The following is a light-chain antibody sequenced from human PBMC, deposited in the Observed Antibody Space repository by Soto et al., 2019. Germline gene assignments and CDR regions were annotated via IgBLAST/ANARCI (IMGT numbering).Light chain of an antibody. J-gene: IGKJ3*01. CDR2: LGS. CDR1: QSLLYSNGYNY. V-gene: IGKV2-28*01. CDR3: MQGIQTPRT. Sequence: DIVMTQSPLSLPVTPGEPASISCRSSQSLLYSNGYNYLDWYLQKPGQSPQLLIYLGSNRASGVTDRFNGRGSGTDFTLKISRVEAEDVEVDSCMQGIQTPRTFGPGTKVDIK.